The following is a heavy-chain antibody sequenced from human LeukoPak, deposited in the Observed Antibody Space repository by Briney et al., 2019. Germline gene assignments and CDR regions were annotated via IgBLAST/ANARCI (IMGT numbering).Heavy chain of an antibody. J-gene: IGHJ4*02. CDR2: ISYSGST. Sequence: PSETLSLTCSVSGGSISSYYWSWIRQPPGKGLEWIGYISYSGSTKYNPSLKSRVTISVDTSKNQFSLKVSSVTAADTAVYYCASLWSPMVEIDYWGQGTLVTVSS. V-gene: IGHV4-59*08. D-gene: IGHD2-15*01. CDR1: GGSISSYY. CDR3: ASLWSPMVEIDY.